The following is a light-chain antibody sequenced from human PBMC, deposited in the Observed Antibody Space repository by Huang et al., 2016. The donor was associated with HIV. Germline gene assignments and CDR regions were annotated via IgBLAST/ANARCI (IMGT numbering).Light chain of an antibody. CDR2: GTS. Sequence: EIVLTQSPGTLSLSPGGRATLSCRASQSVSGTYLAWYQTKPGPAPRLLIYGTSIRATGIPDRYSGSGSATDFTLTISRLGPEDFAVYYCQQYGTSPPSLTFGGGTKVEIK. V-gene: IGKV3-20*01. CDR3: QQYGTSPPSLT. CDR1: QSVSGTY. J-gene: IGKJ4*01.